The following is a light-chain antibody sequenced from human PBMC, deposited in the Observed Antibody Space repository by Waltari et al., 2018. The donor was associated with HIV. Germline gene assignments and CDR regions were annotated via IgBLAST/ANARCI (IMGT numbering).Light chain of an antibody. V-gene: IGKV4-1*01. J-gene: IGKJ4*01. CDR3: QQHYILRST. CDR2: WAS. CDR1: RSIFHIRNY. Sequence: DIVMTQSPDSLAVSLGARATFNCTSSRSIFHIRNYMAWYQQKPRQPPKVLIYWASTRAFGVPDRFSGSGSGTEFTLTISRVQADDVATYYCQQHYILRSTFGGGTKIEI.